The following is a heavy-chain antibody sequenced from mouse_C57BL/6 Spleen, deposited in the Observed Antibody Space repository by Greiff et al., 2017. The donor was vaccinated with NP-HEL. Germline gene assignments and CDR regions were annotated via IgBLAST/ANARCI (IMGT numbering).Heavy chain of an antibody. CDR3: ARALLLGRERYFDV. Sequence: EVQRVESGGGLVKPGGSLKLSCAASGFTFSSYAMSWVRQTPEKRLEWVATISDGGSYTYYPDNVKGRFTISRDNAKNNLYLQMSHLKSEDTAMYYCARALLLGRERYFDVWGTGTTVTVSS. J-gene: IGHJ1*03. V-gene: IGHV5-4*01. CDR2: ISDGGSYT. D-gene: IGHD4-1*01. CDR1: GFTFSSYA.